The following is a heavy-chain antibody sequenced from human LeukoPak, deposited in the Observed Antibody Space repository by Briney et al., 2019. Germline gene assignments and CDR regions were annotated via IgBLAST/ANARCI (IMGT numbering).Heavy chain of an antibody. D-gene: IGHD3-10*01. CDR1: GFTFSSYS. V-gene: IGHV3-21*01. CDR2: ISRGSYI. Sequence: RRGESLKISCAASGFTFSSYSMNWVRQAPGKGLEWVSSISRGSYIYYADSVQGRFTISRDNAKNSLYLQMNSLRAEDTAVYYCARDGGGSGRNYYYGMDVWGQGTTVTVSS. CDR3: ARDGGGSGRNYYYGMDV. J-gene: IGHJ6*02.